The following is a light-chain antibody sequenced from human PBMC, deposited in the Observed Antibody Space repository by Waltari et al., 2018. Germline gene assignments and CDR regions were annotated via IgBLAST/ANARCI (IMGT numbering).Light chain of an antibody. CDR3: QQYNIWTPWT. CDR1: QSISSH. V-gene: IGKV3-15*01. CDR2: GAS. J-gene: IGKJ1*01. Sequence: EIVMPQSPAPLSVPPAERATLSCRASQSISSHLAWYQQKPGQAPRLLIYGASTRATGIPARFSGSGSGTEFTLTISSLQSEDLAVYYCQQYNIWTPWTFGQGTKVEIK.